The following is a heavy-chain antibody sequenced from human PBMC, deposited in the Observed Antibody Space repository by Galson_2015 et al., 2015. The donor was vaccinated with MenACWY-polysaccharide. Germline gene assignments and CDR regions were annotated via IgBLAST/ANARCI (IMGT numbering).Heavy chain of an antibody. J-gene: IGHJ5*02. D-gene: IGHD6-19*01. CDR2: IYYSGST. CDR3: ARVGSSGWYQNWFDP. CDR1: GGSISSYY. V-gene: IGHV4-59*01. Sequence: SETLSLTCTVSGGSISSYYWSWIRQPPGKGLEWIGYIYYSGSTNYNPSLKSRVTISVDTSKNQFSLKLSSVTAADTAVYYCARVGSSGWYQNWFDPWGQGTLVTVSS.